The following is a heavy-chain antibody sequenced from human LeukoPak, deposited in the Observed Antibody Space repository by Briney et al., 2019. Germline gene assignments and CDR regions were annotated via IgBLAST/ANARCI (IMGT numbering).Heavy chain of an antibody. V-gene: IGHV3-74*01. CDR2: ISSDGSNT. Sequence: PGGSLRLSCAASGITFSRSWMHWVRQAPGKGLVWVSRISSDGSNTIYAESVKGRFTISRDNAKNTLYLQMNSLRVEDTAVYYCARDQRVTGPTTVEYWGQGTLVTVSS. D-gene: IGHD1-26*01. CDR1: GITFSRSW. J-gene: IGHJ4*02. CDR3: ARDQRVTGPTTVEY.